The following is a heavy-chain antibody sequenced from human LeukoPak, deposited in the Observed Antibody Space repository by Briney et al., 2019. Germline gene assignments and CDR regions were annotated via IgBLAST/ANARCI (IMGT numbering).Heavy chain of an antibody. CDR2: ISYDGSNK. CDR1: GFTFSTYA. V-gene: IGHV3-30-3*01. D-gene: IGHD6-13*01. Sequence: GGSLKLSCAASGFTFSTYAMHWVRQAPGKGLEWVAVISYDGSNKYYADSVKGRFTISRDNSKNTLYLQMNSLRAEDTAVYYCARVQESSGTWYRISLDYWGQGTLVTVSS. J-gene: IGHJ4*02. CDR3: ARVQESSGTWYRISLDY.